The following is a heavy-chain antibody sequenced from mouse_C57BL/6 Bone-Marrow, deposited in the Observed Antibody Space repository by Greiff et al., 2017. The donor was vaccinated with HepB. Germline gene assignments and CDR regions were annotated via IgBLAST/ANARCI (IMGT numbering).Heavy chain of an antibody. CDR2: IRSKSNNYAT. D-gene: IGHD1-1*01. V-gene: IGHV10-1*01. Sequence: EVQLVESGGGLVQPKGSLKLSCAASGFSFNTYAMNWVRQAPGKGLEWVARIRSKSNNYATYYADSVKDRFTISRDDSESMLYLQMNNLKTEDTAMYYCVRHGEGYYDGSRRAWFAYWGQGTLVTVSA. CDR1: GFSFNTYA. CDR3: VRHGEGYYDGSRRAWFAY. J-gene: IGHJ3*01.